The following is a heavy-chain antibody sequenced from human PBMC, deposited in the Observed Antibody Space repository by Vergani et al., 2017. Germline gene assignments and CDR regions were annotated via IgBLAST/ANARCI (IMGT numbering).Heavy chain of an antibody. V-gene: IGHV3-23*04. D-gene: IGHD3-22*01. CDR3: ARLSYDTTPYLQGGYDC. J-gene: IGHJ4*02. Sequence: EVQLVASGGGVVRPGGSVRLSCAASGFTFSACPMTWVRQAPGKGLEWVSAISARYPSTYYADSVKGRFTISRDNSKNMLYLQMNSLRAEDTAVYYCARLSYDTTPYLQGGYDCWGQGTLVSVSS. CDR2: ISARYPST. CDR1: GFTFSACP.